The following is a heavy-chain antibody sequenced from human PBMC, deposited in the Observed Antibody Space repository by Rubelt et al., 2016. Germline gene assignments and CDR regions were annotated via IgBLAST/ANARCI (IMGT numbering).Heavy chain of an antibody. V-gene: IGHV4-59*08. CDR3: ARLLRSYWYFDL. CDR1: GAPIINFY. J-gene: IGHJ2*01. Sequence: QVQLQESGPGLVKPSETLTLTCTVSGAPIINFYWAWIRQSPGKGLEWIGHVYYNGDTIYNPSLKSRVTISVDTSKNQFSRKLSSVTAEDTAVHFCARLLRSYWYFDLWGRGTLVTVSS. CDR2: VYYNGDT.